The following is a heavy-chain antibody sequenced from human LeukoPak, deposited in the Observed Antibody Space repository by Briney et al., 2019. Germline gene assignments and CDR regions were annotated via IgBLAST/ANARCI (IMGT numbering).Heavy chain of an antibody. CDR2: ISGSGGST. Sequence: GGSLRLSCAASGFTFSSYAMSWVRQAPGKGLEWVSAISGSGGSTYYADSVKGRFTISRDNSKNTLLLQMNSLRAEDTAVYYCARDDALGDNALDIWGQGTMVTVSS. J-gene: IGHJ3*02. V-gene: IGHV3-23*01. D-gene: IGHD3-16*01. CDR3: ARDDALGDNALDI. CDR1: GFTFSSYA.